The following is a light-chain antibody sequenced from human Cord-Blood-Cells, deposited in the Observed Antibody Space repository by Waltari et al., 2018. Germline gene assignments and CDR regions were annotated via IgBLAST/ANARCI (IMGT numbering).Light chain of an antibody. Sequence: IVLTQSPATLSLSPGERATLSCRASQRVSSYLAWYQQKPGQSRRLLIYDASNRATGIPARFSGSGSGTDITLTISSLEPEDFAVYYCQQRSNWHPLTFGGGTKVEIK. V-gene: IGKV3-11*01. CDR2: DAS. CDR1: QRVSSY. J-gene: IGKJ4*01. CDR3: QQRSNWHPLT.